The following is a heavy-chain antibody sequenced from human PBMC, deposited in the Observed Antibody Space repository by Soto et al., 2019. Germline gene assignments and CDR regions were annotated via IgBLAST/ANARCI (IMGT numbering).Heavy chain of an antibody. CDR1: GGSISSSNW. J-gene: IGHJ5*02. CDR2: IYHSGST. CDR3: ARDYMVRGVMRWFDP. Sequence: QVQLQESGPGLVKPSGTLSLTCAVSGGSISSSNWWSWVRQPPGKGLEWIGEIYHSGSTNYNPSLTSRVSISVDKSTTQFPRKLSSVTAAATAVYYCARDYMVRGVMRWFDPWGQGTLVTVSS. D-gene: IGHD3-10*01. V-gene: IGHV4-4*02.